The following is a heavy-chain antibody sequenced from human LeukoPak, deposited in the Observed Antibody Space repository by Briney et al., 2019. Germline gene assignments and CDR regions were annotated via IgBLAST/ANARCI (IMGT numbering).Heavy chain of an antibody. CDR3: VKAHSSSWYYFEY. CDR2: ISSNGGST. D-gene: IGHD6-13*01. Sequence: GGSLRLSCAASGFTFSSYGMHWVRQAPGKGLEHVSAISSNGGSTYYADSVKGRVTISRDNSKDTVYLQMSSLRAEDTAVYYCVKAHSSSWYYFEYWGQGTLVTVSS. J-gene: IGHJ4*02. CDR1: GFTFSSYG. V-gene: IGHV3-64D*06.